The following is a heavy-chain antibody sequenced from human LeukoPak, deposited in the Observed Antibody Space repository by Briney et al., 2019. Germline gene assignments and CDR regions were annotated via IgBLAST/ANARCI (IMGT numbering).Heavy chain of an antibody. J-gene: IGHJ6*04. V-gene: IGHV3-23*01. CDR1: GFTFSSYA. Sequence: GGSLRLSCAASGFTFSSYAMSWVRQAPGKGLEWVSAISGSGGSTYYADSVKGRFTISRDNSKNTLYLQMTSLRAEYTAVYYCAKDRAGGYCSGGSCSRIYYYYGMDVWGKGTTVTVSS. CDR2: ISGSGGST. CDR3: AKDRAGGYCSGGSCSRIYYYYGMDV. D-gene: IGHD2-15*01.